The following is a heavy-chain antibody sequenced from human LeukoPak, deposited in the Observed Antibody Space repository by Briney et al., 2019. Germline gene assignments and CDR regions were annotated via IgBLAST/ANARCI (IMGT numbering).Heavy chain of an antibody. CDR1: GGSISSSRYY. D-gene: IGHD3-10*01. CDR3: AKYGSGTY. CDR2: VFYTGTT. Sequence: SETLSLTCTVSGGSISSSRYYWAWIRQPPGKGLEWIGSVFYTGTTDYNPSLDSRVTISIDTSKNQFSLNLGSVTAADSAFYYCAKYGSGTYWGQGTLVTVSS. J-gene: IGHJ4*02. V-gene: IGHV4-39*01.